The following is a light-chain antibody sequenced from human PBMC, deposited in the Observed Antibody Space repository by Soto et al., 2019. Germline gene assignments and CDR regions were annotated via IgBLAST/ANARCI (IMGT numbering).Light chain of an antibody. CDR1: NIGGKN. Sequence: SYELAQPPSVSVAPGQTATVSFGGNNIGGKNVHWYQQKPGQAPVLVVYDDSDRPSGIPERFSGSNSGNMATLTISRVEAGDEADYYCQVWDTNSDYVFGSGTKVT. CDR2: DDS. V-gene: IGLV3-21*02. J-gene: IGLJ1*01. CDR3: QVWDTNSDYV.